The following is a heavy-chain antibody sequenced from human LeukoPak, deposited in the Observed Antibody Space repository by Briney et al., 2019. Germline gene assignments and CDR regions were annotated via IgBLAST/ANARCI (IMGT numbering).Heavy chain of an antibody. CDR2: ISYDGSNK. CDR3: AKHRGYSYGSLGMDV. CDR1: GFTFSSYG. D-gene: IGHD5-18*01. V-gene: IGHV3-30*18. Sequence: GRSLRLSCAASGFTFSSYGMHWVRQAPGKELEWVAVISYDGSNKYYADSVKGRFTISRDNPKNTLYLQMNSLRAEDTAVYYCAKHRGYSYGSLGMDVWGQGTTVTVSS. J-gene: IGHJ6*02.